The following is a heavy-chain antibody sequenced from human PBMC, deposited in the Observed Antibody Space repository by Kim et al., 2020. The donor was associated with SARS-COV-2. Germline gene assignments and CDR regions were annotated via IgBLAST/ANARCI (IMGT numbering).Heavy chain of an antibody. V-gene: IGHV3-30*18. CDR1: GFTFSSYG. J-gene: IGHJ5*02. Sequence: GGSLRLSCAASGFTFSSYGMHWVRQAPGKGLEWVAVISYDGSNKYYADSVKGRFTISRDNSKNTLYLQMNSLRAEDTAVYYCAKDFAIFGVVIPGDPWGQGTLVTVSS. CDR2: ISYDGSNK. D-gene: IGHD3-3*01. CDR3: AKDFAIFGVVIPGDP.